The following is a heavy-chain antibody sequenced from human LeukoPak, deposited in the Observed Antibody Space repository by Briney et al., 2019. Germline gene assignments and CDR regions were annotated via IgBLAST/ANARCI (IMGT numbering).Heavy chain of an antibody. CDR3: ARDLTTMVRGLPLDY. CDR2: ISSSSSGI. D-gene: IGHD3-10*01. CDR1: GFTFSSYS. Sequence: PGGSLRLSCAASGFTFSSYSMNRVRQAPGKGLEWVSYISSSSSGIHYADSVKGRFTISRDNAKNSLYLQMNSLRDEDTAVYYCARDLTTMVRGLPLDYWGQGTLVTVSS. V-gene: IGHV3-48*02. J-gene: IGHJ4*02.